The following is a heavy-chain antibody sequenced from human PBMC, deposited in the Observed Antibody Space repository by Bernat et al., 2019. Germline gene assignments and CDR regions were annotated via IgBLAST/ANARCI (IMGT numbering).Heavy chain of an antibody. D-gene: IGHD6-19*01. J-gene: IGHJ4*02. CDR2: ISGSGDIT. CDR3: AKGGWIDD. Sequence: EVQLLESGGDLVQPGGSLRISCAASGFTFSTYAMSWVRQAPGKGLEWVSFISGSGDITYYADSVKGRFTISRDNSKNMMYLQMNSLRAEDTALYYCAKGGWIDDWGQGTLVSVSS. V-gene: IGHV3-23*01. CDR1: GFTFSTYA.